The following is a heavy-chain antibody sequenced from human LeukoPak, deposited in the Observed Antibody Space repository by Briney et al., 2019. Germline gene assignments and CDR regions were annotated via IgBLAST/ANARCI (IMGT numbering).Heavy chain of an antibody. CDR3: ARSGSIQAHRRVVPAVYYGMDV. D-gene: IGHD2-2*01. V-gene: IGHV4-31*03. Sequence: SETLSLTCTVSGGSISSGGYYWSWIRQHPGKGLEWIGYIYYSGSTYYNPSLKSRFTISVDTSKNQFSLKLSSVTAADTAVYYCARSGSIQAHRRVVPAVYYGMDVWGQGTTVTVSS. CDR2: IYYSGST. CDR1: GGSISSGGYY. J-gene: IGHJ6*02.